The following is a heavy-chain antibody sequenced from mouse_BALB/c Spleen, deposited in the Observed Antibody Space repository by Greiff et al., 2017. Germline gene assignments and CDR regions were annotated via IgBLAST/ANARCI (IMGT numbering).Heavy chain of an antibody. Sequence: EVQGVESGGGLVQPGGSRKLSCAASGFTFSSFGMHWVRQAPEKGLEWVAYISSGSSTIYYADTVKGRFTISRDNPKNTLFLQMTSLRSEDTAMYYCAREGSLDYWGQGTTLTVSS. CDR1: GFTFSSFG. V-gene: IGHV5-17*02. CDR3: AREGSLDY. CDR2: ISSGSSTI. J-gene: IGHJ2*01.